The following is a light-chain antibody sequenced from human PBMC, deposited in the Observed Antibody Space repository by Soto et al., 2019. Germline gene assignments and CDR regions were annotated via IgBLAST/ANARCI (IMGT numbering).Light chain of an antibody. CDR3: HQYGSSPTWT. J-gene: IGKJ1*01. V-gene: IGKV3-20*01. Sequence: EIVLTQSPGTLSSSQGERATLSCRASPIVTSHYLAWYQQKPGQAPRLLIFGASIRATGLPDRFSGGVSGTDFILTISRLEPQDFAVYYGHQYGSSPTWTFCPSTKVDIK. CDR1: PIVTSHY. CDR2: GAS.